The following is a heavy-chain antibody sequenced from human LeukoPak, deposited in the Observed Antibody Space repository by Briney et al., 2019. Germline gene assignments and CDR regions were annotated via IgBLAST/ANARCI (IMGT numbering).Heavy chain of an antibody. CDR1: GFTFSSYA. D-gene: IGHD6-6*01. CDR2: ISGSGGST. J-gene: IGHJ4*02. Sequence: PGGSLRLSCAASGFTFSSYAMSWVRQAPGKGLEWVSAISGSGGSTYYAGSVKGRFTISRDNSKNTLYLQMNSLRAEDTAVYYCAKDRSSSSAFDYWGQGTLVTVSS. CDR3: AKDRSSSSAFDY. V-gene: IGHV3-23*01.